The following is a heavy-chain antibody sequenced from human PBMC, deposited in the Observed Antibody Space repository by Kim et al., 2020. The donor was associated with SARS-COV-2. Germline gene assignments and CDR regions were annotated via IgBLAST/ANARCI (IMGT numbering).Heavy chain of an antibody. Sequence: SETLSLTCAVYGGSFSGYYWSWIRQPPGKGLEWIGEINHSGSTNYNPSLKSRVTISVDTSKNQFSLKLSSVTAADTAVYYCARGREWWFGELALLGWFDPWGQGTLVTVSS. CDR3: ARGREWWFGELALLGWFDP. CDR2: INHSGST. CDR1: GGSFSGYY. D-gene: IGHD3-10*01. J-gene: IGHJ5*02. V-gene: IGHV4-34*01.